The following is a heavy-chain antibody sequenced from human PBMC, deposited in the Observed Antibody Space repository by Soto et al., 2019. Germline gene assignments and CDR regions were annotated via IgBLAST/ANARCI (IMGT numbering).Heavy chain of an antibody. CDR1: GGSFSGYY. Sequence: QVQLQQWGAGLLKPSKTLSLTCAVYGGSFSGYYWNWIRQPPGKGLEWIGEINHSGSTNYNPSLKSRVTLSVDTSKNQFSLKLSSVTAADTAVYYCARGLRTNGSFFRVWGQGTLVTVSS. CDR2: INHSGST. D-gene: IGHD2-8*01. J-gene: IGHJ4*02. CDR3: ARGLRTNGSFFRV. V-gene: IGHV4-34*01.